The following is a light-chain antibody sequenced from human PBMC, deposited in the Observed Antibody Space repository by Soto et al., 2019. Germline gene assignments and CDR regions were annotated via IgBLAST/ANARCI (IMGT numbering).Light chain of an antibody. CDR1: QSVSNN. V-gene: IGKV3D-15*01. CDR3: QKYNSWPLI. Sequence: EVVSTESPGALSLFSEERDSLSCMASQSVSNNYLAWYQQKPGQAPRLVIYDIFTRATGVPTRISGSGSGTEFTLTICSLQSEDFAVYYCQKYNSWPLIFGGGTKVDIK. J-gene: IGKJ4*01. CDR2: DIF.